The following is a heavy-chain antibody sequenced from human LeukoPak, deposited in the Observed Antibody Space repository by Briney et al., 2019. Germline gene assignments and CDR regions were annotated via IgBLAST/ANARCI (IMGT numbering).Heavy chain of an antibody. CDR1: GFTFNTYA. D-gene: IGHD3-16*02. Sequence: GGSLRLSCAASGFTFNTYAMSWLRQAPGRGLEWVSSISPSGDSTYYADAVKGRFTISRDSSKTTLYLQMNSLRAEDTAVYYCAKGGSSFMYGMDVWGQGTTVTVSS. CDR3: AKGGSSFMYGMDV. V-gene: IGHV3-23*01. CDR2: ISPSGDST. J-gene: IGHJ6*02.